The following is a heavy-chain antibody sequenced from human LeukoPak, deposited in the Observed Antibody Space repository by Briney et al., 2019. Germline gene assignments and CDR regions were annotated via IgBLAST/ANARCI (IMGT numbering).Heavy chain of an antibody. CDR3: ARWDSSGYSYYFDY. V-gene: IGHV4-4*02. CDR2: IYYSGST. Sequence: SETLSLTCAVSGGPISSSNWWSWVRQPPGKGLEWIGYIYYSGSTYYNPSLKSRVTISVDTSKNQFSLKLSSVTAADTAVYYCARWDSSGYSYYFDYWGQGTLVTVSS. CDR1: GGPISSSNW. J-gene: IGHJ4*02. D-gene: IGHD3-22*01.